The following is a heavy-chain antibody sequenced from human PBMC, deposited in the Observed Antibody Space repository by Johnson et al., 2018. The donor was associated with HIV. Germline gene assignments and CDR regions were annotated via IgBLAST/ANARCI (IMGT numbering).Heavy chain of an antibody. CDR2: ISYDGNNK. Sequence: QMLLVESGGGVVQPGRSLRLSCAASGFTFSSYAMHWVRQAPGKGLEWVAIISYDGNNKYYTDSVKGRFTISRDNSKNTLYLQMNSLRAEDTAVYYCARERGDRSRTAFDIWGHGKTVTVSS. D-gene: IGHD3-22*01. CDR1: GFTFSSYA. V-gene: IGHV3-30*14. J-gene: IGHJ3*02. CDR3: ARERGDRSRTAFDI.